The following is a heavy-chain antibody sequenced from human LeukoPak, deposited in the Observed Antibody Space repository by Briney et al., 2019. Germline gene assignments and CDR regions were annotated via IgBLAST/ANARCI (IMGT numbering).Heavy chain of an antibody. V-gene: IGHV3-21*04. CDR1: GFTFNTYT. Sequence: GGSLRLSCAASGFTFNTYTMNWVRQAPGKGLEWGSSITGSSSYIYCADSVKGRFTISRDNAKNSLYLQMNSLRAEDTALYYCAKAQGFLTGPDYWGQGTLVTVSS. CDR3: AKAQGFLTGPDY. D-gene: IGHD3-9*01. J-gene: IGHJ4*02. CDR2: ITGSSSYI.